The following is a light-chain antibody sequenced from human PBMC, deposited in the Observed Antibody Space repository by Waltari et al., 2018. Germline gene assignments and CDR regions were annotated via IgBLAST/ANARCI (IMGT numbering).Light chain of an antibody. V-gene: IGLV1-40*01. CDR1: SSNIGAGYD. CDR3: QSYDSSLSGSRV. Sequence: QSVLTHPPSVSGAPGQRVTISCPGRSSNIGAGYDVPWSQQPPGTAPKLLMYGNSNRPSGIPDRFSGSKSGTSASLAITGLQAEDEADYYCQSYDSSLSGSRVFGGGTKLTVL. J-gene: IGLJ2*01. CDR2: GNS.